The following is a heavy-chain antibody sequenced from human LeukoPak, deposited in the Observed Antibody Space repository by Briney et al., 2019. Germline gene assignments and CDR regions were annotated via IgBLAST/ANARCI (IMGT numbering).Heavy chain of an antibody. Sequence: GGSLRLSCAASGFIFSDYYMSWIRQVPGKGLEWVSYTSPTGTDTYYAQSVKGRFTISRDNAKNSLSLHMNSLRAVDTAIYYCTSGSSSVGYWGQGTLVTVSS. CDR1: GFIFSDYY. V-gene: IGHV3-11*01. CDR2: TSPTGTDT. D-gene: IGHD6-6*01. CDR3: TSGSSSVGY. J-gene: IGHJ4*02.